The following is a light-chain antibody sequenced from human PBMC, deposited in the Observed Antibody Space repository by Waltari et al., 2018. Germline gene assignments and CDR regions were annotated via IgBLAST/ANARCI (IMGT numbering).Light chain of an antibody. CDR3: LSPETRGSWV. CDR2: KDR. CDR1: ALPKKY. V-gene: IGLV3-25*03. Sequence: SYELTQSPSVSLSPGQTARSPCSGDALPKKYAYWYQKKPGQAPVLIIFKDRERPPGIPERFSGSTSGTTVTLTITGVQAEDEADYYCLSPETRGSWVFGGGTKLTVL. J-gene: IGLJ2*01.